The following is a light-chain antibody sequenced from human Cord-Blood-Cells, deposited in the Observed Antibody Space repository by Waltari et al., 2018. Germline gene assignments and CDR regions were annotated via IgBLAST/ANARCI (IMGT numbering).Light chain of an antibody. Sequence: AIRITQSPSSLSASTGDRVTITCRANQGISSYLAWYQQKPGKAPKLLIYAASTLQSGVPSRFSGSGSGTDFTLTISCLQSEDFATYYCQQYYSYPYTFGQGTKLEIK. CDR2: AAS. CDR1: QGISSY. J-gene: IGKJ2*01. V-gene: IGKV1-8*01. CDR3: QQYYSYPYT.